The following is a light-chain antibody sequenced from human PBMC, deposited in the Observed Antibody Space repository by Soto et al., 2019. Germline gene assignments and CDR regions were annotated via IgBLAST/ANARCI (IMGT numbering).Light chain of an antibody. CDR1: QTISSW. CDR3: LQHNSYPWT. Sequence: DIQMTQSPSTLSGSVGDRFTITFLASQTISSWLAWYQQKPGKAPKLLIYAASTLQSGVPSRFSGSGSGTEFTLTISSLQPEDFATYYCLQHNSYPWTFGQGTKVDIK. CDR2: AAS. V-gene: IGKV1-5*01. J-gene: IGKJ1*01.